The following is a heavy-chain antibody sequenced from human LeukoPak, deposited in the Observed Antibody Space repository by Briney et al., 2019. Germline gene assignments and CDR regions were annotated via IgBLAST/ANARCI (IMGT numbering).Heavy chain of an antibody. CDR1: GGSISSYY. Sequence: KPSETLSLTCTVSGGSISSYYWSWIRQPAGKGLEWIGRIYTSGSTNYNPSLKSRVTMSVDTSKNQFSLKLSSVTAADTAVYYCARGSYPNYYYYYMDVWGKGTTVTISS. CDR3: ARGSYPNYYYYYMDV. V-gene: IGHV4-4*07. D-gene: IGHD3-10*01. CDR2: IYTSGST. J-gene: IGHJ6*03.